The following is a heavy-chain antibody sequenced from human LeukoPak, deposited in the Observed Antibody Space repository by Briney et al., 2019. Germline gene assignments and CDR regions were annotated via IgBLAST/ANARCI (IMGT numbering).Heavy chain of an antibody. Sequence: ASVKVSCKASGYTFTSYYMHWVRQAPGQGLEWMGIINPSGGSTSYAQKFQGRVTMTRDTSTSTVYMELSSLRSEDTAVYYCARERDKVLRFLEWLLPDYWGQGTLVTVSS. CDR3: ARERDKVLRFLEWLLPDY. CDR2: INPSGGST. J-gene: IGHJ4*02. V-gene: IGHV1-46*01. CDR1: GYTFTSYY. D-gene: IGHD3-3*01.